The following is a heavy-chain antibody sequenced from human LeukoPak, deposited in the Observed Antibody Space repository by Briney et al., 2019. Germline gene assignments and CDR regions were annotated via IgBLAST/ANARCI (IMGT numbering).Heavy chain of an antibody. J-gene: IGHJ4*02. D-gene: IGHD3-10*01. V-gene: IGHV3-7*01. CDR3: LAGGGY. Sequence: GGSLRLSCEASEFTFSNYWMNWVRQAPGKGLEWVASIKPDGSEKYYVDSVRGRFTISRDNAKNSLYLQMSSLRAEDTAVYYCLAGGGYWGQGTLVTVSS. CDR2: IKPDGSEK. CDR1: EFTFSNYW.